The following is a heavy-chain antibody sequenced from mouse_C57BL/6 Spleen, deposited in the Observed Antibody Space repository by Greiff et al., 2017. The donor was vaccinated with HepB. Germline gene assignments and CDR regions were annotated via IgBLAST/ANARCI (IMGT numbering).Heavy chain of an antibody. J-gene: IGHJ2*01. CDR2: IYPGSGNT. CDR3: ARSGGYDYGYLDY. V-gene: IGHV1-76*01. D-gene: IGHD2-4*01. CDR1: GYTFTDYY. Sequence: QVHVKQSGAELVRPGASVKLSCKASGYTFTDYYINWVKQRPGQGLEWIARIYPGSGNTYYNEKFKGKATLTAEKSSSTAYMQLSSLTSEDAAVYFCARSGGYDYGYLDYWGQGTTLTVSS.